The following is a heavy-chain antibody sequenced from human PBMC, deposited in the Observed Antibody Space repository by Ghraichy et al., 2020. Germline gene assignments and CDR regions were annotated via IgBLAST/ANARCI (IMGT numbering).Heavy chain of an antibody. CDR3: TGPGSTTYIGCWFDP. V-gene: IGHV3-74*01. J-gene: IGHJ5*02. D-gene: IGHD2-2*01. CDR2: INSDGSST. CDR1: GFTFSLYW. Sequence: GGSLRLSCAASGFTFSLYWMNWVRQAPGKGLVWVSRINSDGSSTSYADSVKGRFTISRDNAKNTLYLQMNSLRAEDTAVYYCTGPGSTTYIGCWFDPWGQGTLVTVSS.